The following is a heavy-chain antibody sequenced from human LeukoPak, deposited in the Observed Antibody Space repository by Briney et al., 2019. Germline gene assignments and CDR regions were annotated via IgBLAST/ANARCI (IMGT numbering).Heavy chain of an antibody. J-gene: IGHJ6*03. CDR2: ISNSGST. D-gene: IGHD2-15*01. Sequence: PSETLSLTCTVSGGSISSHCWTWIRQSPVKGLEWIGDISNSGSTSYNPSLKSRVTISIDTSKNQFSLKLSSVTAADTAVYYCGRDALVGYFSYYYMDVWGKGTTVTVSS. V-gene: IGHV4-59*11. CDR3: GRDALVGYFSYYYMDV. CDR1: GGSISSHC.